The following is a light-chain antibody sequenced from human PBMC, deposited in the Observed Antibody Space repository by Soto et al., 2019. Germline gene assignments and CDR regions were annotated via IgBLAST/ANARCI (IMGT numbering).Light chain of an antibody. J-gene: IGKJ1*01. CDR3: QQYGSSSWT. CDR1: QTVISNY. CDR2: GAS. V-gene: IGKV3-20*01. Sequence: ELVLTQSPGTLSLSPGERATLSCRASQTVISNYLAWYQQKPGQAPRLLIYGASTRATGIPDRFSGSGSGTDFTLIISRLEPEDFAGYYCQQYGSSSWTFGPGTKVDIK.